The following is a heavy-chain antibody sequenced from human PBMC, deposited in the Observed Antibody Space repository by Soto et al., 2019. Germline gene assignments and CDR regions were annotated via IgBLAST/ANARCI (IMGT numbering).Heavy chain of an antibody. Sequence: GGSLRLSCAASGFSFSTYAIHWVRQAPGKGLEWVGVISYDGSKKYYADSVKGRFTISRDNSENTLFLQMSSLRGDDTAIYFCARDDAEPGNGKVNYWGQGTLVTVSS. V-gene: IGHV3-30-3*01. CDR3: ARDDAEPGNGKVNY. D-gene: IGHD6-13*01. CDR1: GFSFSTYA. J-gene: IGHJ4*02. CDR2: ISYDGSKK.